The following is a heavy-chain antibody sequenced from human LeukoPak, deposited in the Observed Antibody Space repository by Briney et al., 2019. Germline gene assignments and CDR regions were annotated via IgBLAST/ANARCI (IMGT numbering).Heavy chain of an antibody. CDR1: GYTFTGYY. Sequence: ASVKVSCKASGYTFTGYYMHWVRQAPGQGLEWMGRINPNSGGTNYAQKFQGRVTMTRDTSISTAYMELSRLRSDDTAVYYCARDGVVVVPAATYYYYGMDVWGQGTTVTVPS. CDR2: INPNSGGT. J-gene: IGHJ6*02. V-gene: IGHV1-2*06. CDR3: ARDGVVVVPAATYYYYGMDV. D-gene: IGHD2-2*01.